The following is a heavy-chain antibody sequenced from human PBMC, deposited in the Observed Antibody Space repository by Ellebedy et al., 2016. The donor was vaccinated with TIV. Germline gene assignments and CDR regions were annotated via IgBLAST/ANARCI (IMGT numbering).Heavy chain of an antibody. J-gene: IGHJ3*02. CDR1: GFTFSSYS. CDR3: ARGEWGVPAAISAFDI. Sequence: GESLKISXAASGFTFSSYSMNWVRQAPGKGLEWVSSISSSSSYIYYADSVKGRFTISRDNAKNSLYLQMNSLRAEDTAVYYCARGEWGVPAAISAFDIWGQGTMVTVSS. V-gene: IGHV3-21*01. D-gene: IGHD2-2*01. CDR2: ISSSSSYI.